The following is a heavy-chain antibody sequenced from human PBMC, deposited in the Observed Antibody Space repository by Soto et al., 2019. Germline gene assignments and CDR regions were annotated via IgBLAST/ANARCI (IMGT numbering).Heavy chain of an antibody. V-gene: IGHV1-58*01. CDR1: GFTFTSSA. Sequence: SVKVSCKASGFTFTSSAVQWVRQARGQRLEWIGWIVVGSGNTNYAQKFQERVTITRDMSTSTAYMELSSLRSEDTAVYYWAADSTPGIAAAGKDGGYYYYGMDVWG. J-gene: IGHJ6*02. D-gene: IGHD6-13*01. CDR3: AADSTPGIAAAGKDGGYYYYGMDV. CDR2: IVVGSGNT.